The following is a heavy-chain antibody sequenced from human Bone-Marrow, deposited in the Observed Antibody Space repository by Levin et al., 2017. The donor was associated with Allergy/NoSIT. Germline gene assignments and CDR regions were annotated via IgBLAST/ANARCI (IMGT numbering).Heavy chain of an antibody. CDR1: GYTFSGYY. D-gene: IGHD2-15*01. Sequence: GGSLRLSCKASGYTFSGYYIHWVRQAPGQGLEWMGYIDPDSGTKHYAQKFKGRVTMTRDTSISTAYMELNRLTSDDTAMYFCARGGKDCSGGSCEMAGWFDPWGQGTLVTVSS. J-gene: IGHJ5*02. CDR2: IDPDSGTK. V-gene: IGHV1-2*02. CDR3: ARGGKDCSGGSCEMAGWFDP.